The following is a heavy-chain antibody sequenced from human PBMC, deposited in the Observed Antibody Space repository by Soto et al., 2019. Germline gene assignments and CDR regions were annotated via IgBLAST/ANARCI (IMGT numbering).Heavy chain of an antibody. CDR2: IWYDGSNK. V-gene: IGHV3-33*01. CDR1: GFTFSSYG. D-gene: IGHD2-15*01. Sequence: QVPLVESGGGVVQPGRSLRLSCAASGFTFSSYGMHWVRQAPGKGLEWVAVIWYDGSNKYYADSVKGRFTISRDNSKNTLYLQMNSLRAEDTAVYYCARDFLTVAATRYYYGMDVWGQGTTVTVSS. CDR3: ARDFLTVAATRYYYGMDV. J-gene: IGHJ6*02.